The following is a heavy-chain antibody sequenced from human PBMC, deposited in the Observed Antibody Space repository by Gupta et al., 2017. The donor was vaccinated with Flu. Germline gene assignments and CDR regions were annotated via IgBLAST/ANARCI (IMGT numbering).Heavy chain of an antibody. CDR2: IYYSGST. CDR1: GGPISSGGYS. J-gene: IGHJ4*02. CDR3: ARGSWYSSSRTFDY. D-gene: IGHD6-13*01. V-gene: IGHV4-31*01. Sequence: QVRMQESGSGLVKPSQTLSLTCPVTGGPISSGGYSWSWNSQHPGKCLDWIGYIYYSGSTYYNPSLKSQVTISVDTSKNQFSLKLSSVTAADTAVYYFARGSWYSSSRTFDYWGQGTLVTVSS.